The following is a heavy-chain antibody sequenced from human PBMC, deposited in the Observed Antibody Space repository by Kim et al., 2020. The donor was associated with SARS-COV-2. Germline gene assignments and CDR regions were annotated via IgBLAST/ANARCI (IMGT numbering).Heavy chain of an antibody. CDR3: ARDGLTFGGVIVRRSYFDY. V-gene: IGHV3-33*01. Sequence: LSLTCAASGFTFSSYGMHWVRQAPGKGLEWVAVIWYDGSNKYYADSVKGRFTISRDNSKNTQYLQMNSLRAEDTAVYYCARDGLTFGGVIVRRSYFDYWGQGTLVTVSS. CDR1: GFTFSSYG. J-gene: IGHJ4*02. D-gene: IGHD3-16*02. CDR2: IWYDGSNK.